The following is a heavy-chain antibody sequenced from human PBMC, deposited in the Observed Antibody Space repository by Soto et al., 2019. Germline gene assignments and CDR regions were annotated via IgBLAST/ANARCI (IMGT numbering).Heavy chain of an antibody. CDR1: GFTFSSYA. CDR2: ISSNGGST. Sequence: PGGSLRLSCAASGFTFSSYAMHWVRQAPGKGLEYVSAISSNGGSTYYANSVKGRFTISRDNSKNTLYLQMGSLRAEDMAVYYCARGSNGGYDTPLDNDWGQGTLVTVSS. J-gene: IGHJ4*02. V-gene: IGHV3-64*01. D-gene: IGHD5-12*01. CDR3: ARGSNGGYDTPLDND.